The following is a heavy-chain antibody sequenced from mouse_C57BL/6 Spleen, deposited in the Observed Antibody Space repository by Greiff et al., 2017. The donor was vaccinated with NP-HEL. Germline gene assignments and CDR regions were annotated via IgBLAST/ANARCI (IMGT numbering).Heavy chain of an antibody. J-gene: IGHJ3*01. Sequence: LVESGAELVKPGASVKISCKAPGYAFSSYWMNWVKQRPGKGLEWIGQIYPGDGDTNYNGKFKGKATLTADKSSSTAYMQLSSLTSEDSAVYFCARRDYYYGSSGFAYWGQGTLVTVSA. V-gene: IGHV1-80*01. D-gene: IGHD1-1*01. CDR2: IYPGDGDT. CDR3: ARRDYYYGSSGFAY. CDR1: GYAFSSYW.